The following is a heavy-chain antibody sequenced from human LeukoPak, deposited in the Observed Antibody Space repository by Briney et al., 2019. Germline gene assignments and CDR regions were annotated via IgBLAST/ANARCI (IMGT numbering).Heavy chain of an antibody. V-gene: IGHV3-48*02. CDR1: GFSFSNCS. D-gene: IGHD3-10*01. CDR2: IYSSDTT. Sequence: GRSLRLSCAASGFSFSNCSMNWVRQALGKGLEWVSHIYSSDTTYADSVKGRFTISRDNAKNSLYLQMDSLRDEDTAVYYCARDLHYAFDFWGQGTMVTVSS. J-gene: IGHJ3*01. CDR3: ARDLHYAFDF.